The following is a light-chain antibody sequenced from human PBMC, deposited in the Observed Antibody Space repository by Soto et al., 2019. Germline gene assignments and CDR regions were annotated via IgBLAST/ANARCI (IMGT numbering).Light chain of an antibody. CDR3: QVWDSSCDPCDV. V-gene: IGLV3-21*02. J-gene: IGLJ1*01. CDR1: NVGGKS. Sequence: SYELTQPPSVSVAPGQTARITCGGNNVGGKSVHWYQQKPGQAPVLVVYDDSDRPSGIPERFSGSNSGNTATLAISRVEAGDEADYYCQVWDSSCDPCDVFGTGTKLTVL. CDR2: DDS.